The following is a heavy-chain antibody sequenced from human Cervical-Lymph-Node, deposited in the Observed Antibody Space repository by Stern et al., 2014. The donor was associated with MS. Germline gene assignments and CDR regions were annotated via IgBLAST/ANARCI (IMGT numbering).Heavy chain of an antibody. D-gene: IGHD3-22*01. CDR2: IYPEDSDT. CDR3: VRRRDSDSYDTFDI. V-gene: IGHV5-51*01. Sequence: MQLVQSGAEVKKPGESLKISCKTSGYSFSNFWIGWVRQKPGKGLEWMGIIYPEDSDTTYSPSFQGHVTSSADESISPAYLQWRSLKASDTAMYYCVRRRDSDSYDTFDIWGQGTMLIVSS. CDR1: GYSFSNFW. J-gene: IGHJ3*02.